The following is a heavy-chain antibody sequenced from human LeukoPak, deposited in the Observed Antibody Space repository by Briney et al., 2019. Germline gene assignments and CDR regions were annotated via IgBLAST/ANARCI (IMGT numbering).Heavy chain of an antibody. D-gene: IGHD4-17*01. CDR3: AKDGPYGDSRHFDY. CDR1: GFTFSSYA. J-gene: IGHJ4*02. Sequence: HPGGSLRLSCAASGFTFSSYAMSWIRQAPGKGLEWVSAISGSGGSTYYADSVKGRFTISRDNSKNTLYLQMNSLRAEDTAVYYCAKDGPYGDSRHFDYWGQGTLVTVSS. V-gene: IGHV3-23*01. CDR2: ISGSGGST.